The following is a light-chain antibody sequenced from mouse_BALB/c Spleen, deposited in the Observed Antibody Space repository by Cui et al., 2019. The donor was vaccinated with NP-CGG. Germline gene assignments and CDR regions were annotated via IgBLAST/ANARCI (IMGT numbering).Light chain of an antibody. CDR3: ALWYSNHWV. J-gene: IGLJ1*01. Sequence: QAVVTQASVLTPSPGATITLTFRSSTGAFKTSNYANWVQEKPDHLFTGLIGGTNNRAPGVPGRFSGSLIGDKAALTVTGAQTEDEAIYFCALWYSNHWVFGGGTKLTVL. CDR1: TGAFKTSNY. CDR2: GTN. V-gene: IGLV1*01.